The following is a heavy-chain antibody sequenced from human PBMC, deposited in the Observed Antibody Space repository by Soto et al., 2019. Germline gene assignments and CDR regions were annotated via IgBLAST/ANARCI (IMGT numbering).Heavy chain of an antibody. V-gene: IGHV3-13*01. CDR2: IGTAGDT. D-gene: IGHD6-6*01. CDR1: GFTFSSYD. CDR3: ARAEYSSSPLDY. J-gene: IGHJ4*02. Sequence: GGSLTLSCAASGFTFSSYDMHWVRQATGKGLEWVSAIGTAGDTYYPGSVKGRFTISRENAKNSLYLQMNSLRAEDTAVYYCARAEYSSSPLDYWGQGTLVTVSS.